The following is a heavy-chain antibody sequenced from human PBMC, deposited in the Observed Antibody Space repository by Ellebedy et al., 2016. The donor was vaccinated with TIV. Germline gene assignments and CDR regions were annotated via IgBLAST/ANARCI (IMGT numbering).Heavy chain of an antibody. V-gene: IGHV1-3*01. J-gene: IGHJ4*02. CDR2: INAANGNT. CDR3: ASEGVGGGVVNFDF. Sequence: AASVKVSCKASGYTFSSSGMHWVRQAPGQRLEWMGWINAANGNTKYSQKFQGRVTITSDTSASTAYMELSRLRSEDTAVYYCASEGVGGGVVNFDFWGQGTLVTVSS. CDR1: GYTFSSSG. D-gene: IGHD2-21*01.